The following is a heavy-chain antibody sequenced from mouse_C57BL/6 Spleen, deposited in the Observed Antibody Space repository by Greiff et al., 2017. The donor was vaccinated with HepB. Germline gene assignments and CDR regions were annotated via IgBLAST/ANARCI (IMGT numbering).Heavy chain of an antibody. CDR2: INPNNGGT. D-gene: IGHD1-1*01. V-gene: IGHV1-18*01. CDR3: ARSPDYYGSSYEDYAMDY. J-gene: IGHJ4*01. Sequence: VQLQQSGPELVKPGASVKIPCKASGYTFTDYNMDWVKQSHGKSLEWIGDINPNNGGTIYNQKFKGKATLTVDKSSSTAYMELRSLTSEDTAVYYCARSPDYYGSSYEDYAMDYWGQGTSVTVSS. CDR1: GYTFTDYN.